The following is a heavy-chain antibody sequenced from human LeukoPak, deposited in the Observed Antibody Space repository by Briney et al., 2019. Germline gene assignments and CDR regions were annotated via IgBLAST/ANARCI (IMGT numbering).Heavy chain of an antibody. CDR3: ARDTGYCSGGSCYGVDP. CDR2: INPNSGGT. CDR1: GYIFTDYY. J-gene: IGHJ5*02. D-gene: IGHD2-15*01. V-gene: IGHV1-2*02. Sequence: GASVKVSCKTSGYIFTDYYMHWVRQAPGQGLEWMGWINPNSGGTNSAQKFQGRVTMTRDTSISTAYMELSRLTSDDTAVYYCARDTGYCSGGSCYGVDPWGQGTLVTVSS.